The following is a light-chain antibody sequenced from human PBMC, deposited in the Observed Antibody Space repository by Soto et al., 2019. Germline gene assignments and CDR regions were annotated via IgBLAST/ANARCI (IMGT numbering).Light chain of an antibody. CDR1: QSVLYSSNDKNY. Sequence: DIVMTQSPDSLAVSLGERASINCRSNQSVLYSSNDKNYLAWYQQKPGQPPKLLIYWASSRESGVPARFSGSGSGTEFTLTISSLQAEDAAVYYCQQYYSTPFTFGPGTIVEIK. V-gene: IGKV4-1*01. CDR2: WAS. J-gene: IGKJ3*01. CDR3: QQYYSTPFT.